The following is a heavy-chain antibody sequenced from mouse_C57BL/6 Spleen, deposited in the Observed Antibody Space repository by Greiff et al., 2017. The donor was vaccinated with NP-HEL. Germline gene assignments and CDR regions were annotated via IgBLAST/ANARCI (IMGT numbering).Heavy chain of an antibody. V-gene: IGHV5-17*01. CDR2: ISSGSSTI. D-gene: IGHD1-1*01. CDR3: ARAFTTVGFDY. Sequence: EVKVVESGGGLVKPGGSLKLSCAASGFTFSDYGMHWVRQAPEKGLGWVAYISSGSSTIYYADTVKGRFTISRDNAKNTLFLQMTSLRSEDTAMYYCARAFTTVGFDYWGQGTTLTVSS. CDR1: GFTFSDYG. J-gene: IGHJ2*01.